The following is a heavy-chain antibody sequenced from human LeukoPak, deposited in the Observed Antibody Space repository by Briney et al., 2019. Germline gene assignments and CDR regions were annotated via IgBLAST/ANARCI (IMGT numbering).Heavy chain of an antibody. CDR3: ARADYSSTWSHDYYYMDV. CDR2: IYYSGSS. V-gene: IGHV4-59*01. Sequence: SETLSLTCTVSGGSISGYYWSWIRQPPGKGLEWIGYIYYSGSSNYNPSLKSRVTISVDTSKNQFSLKLSSVTAADTAVYYCARADYSSTWSHDYYYMDVWGKGTTVTVSS. CDR1: GGSISGYY. J-gene: IGHJ6*03. D-gene: IGHD6-13*01.